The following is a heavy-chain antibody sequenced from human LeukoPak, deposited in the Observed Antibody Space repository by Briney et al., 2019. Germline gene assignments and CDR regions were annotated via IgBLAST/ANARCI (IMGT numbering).Heavy chain of an antibody. D-gene: IGHD2-2*01. V-gene: IGHV3-23*01. J-gene: IGHJ4*02. CDR3: AKDQAYPYYFDY. CDR1: GFTLSSYA. Sequence: GGSLRLSRAASGFTLSSYAMSWVRQAPGKGLEWVSAISGSGGNTYYADSVKGRFTISRDNSKNTLCLQMNSLRAEDTAVYYCAKDQAYPYYFDYWGQGTLVTVSS. CDR2: ISGSGGNT.